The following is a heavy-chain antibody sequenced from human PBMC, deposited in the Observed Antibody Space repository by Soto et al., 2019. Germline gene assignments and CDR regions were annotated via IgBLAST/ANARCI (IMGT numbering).Heavy chain of an antibody. D-gene: IGHD6-13*01. J-gene: IGHJ5*02. V-gene: IGHV3-21*01. CDR2: ISSNSAYI. CDR3: TRDASRDSSARGWFDP. Sequence: LRLSCAASGFTFRSFTMNWVRQAPGKGLEWVSTISSNSAYIYYTDALRGRFTISRDNAKNSLHLQMNSLRAEDTAVYYCTRDASRDSSARGWFDPWGPGTPVTVSS. CDR1: GFTFRSFT.